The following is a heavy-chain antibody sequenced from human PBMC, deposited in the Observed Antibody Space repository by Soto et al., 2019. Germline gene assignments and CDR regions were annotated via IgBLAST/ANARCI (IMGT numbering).Heavy chain of an antibody. V-gene: IGHV3-48*02. D-gene: IGHD3-3*01. CDR2: ISSSSSTI. J-gene: IGHJ5*02. CDR3: ARVIWSGHLTSDL. CDR1: GFTFSSNS. Sequence: EVQVVESGGGLVQPGGSLRLSCAASGFTFSSNSMNWVRQAPGKGLEWISYISSSSSTIYADSVKGRFTISRDNAKNSLYLQRNSLRDEDTAVYYCARVIWSGHLTSDLWGQGTLVTGSS.